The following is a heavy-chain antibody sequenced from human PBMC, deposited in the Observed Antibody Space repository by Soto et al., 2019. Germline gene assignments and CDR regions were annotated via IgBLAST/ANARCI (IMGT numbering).Heavy chain of an antibody. J-gene: IGHJ4*02. CDR3: ARDHGGVAWGY. CDR2: IHSDGST. CDR1: GFTVSSNY. V-gene: IGHV3-66*01. Sequence: GGSLRLSCVVSGFTVSSNYMSWVRQAPGKGLEWVSVIHSDGSTYYADSVKGRFTISRDNSKNTLYLQMNSLRAEDTAVYYCARDHGGVAWGYWGQGTLVTVSS. D-gene: IGHD3-16*01.